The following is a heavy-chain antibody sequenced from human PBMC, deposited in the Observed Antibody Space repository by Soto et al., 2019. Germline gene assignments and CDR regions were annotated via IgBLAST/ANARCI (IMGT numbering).Heavy chain of an antibody. Sequence: QVQLVQSGAEVKKPGASVKVSCKASGYTFTSYYMHWVRQAPGQGLEWMGIINPSGGSTSYAQKFQGRVTMTRDTSTSTVYMELSSLRSGDTAVYYCARPMGTYTEWGYYGMDVWGQGTTVTVSS. CDR2: INPSGGST. J-gene: IGHJ6*02. CDR3: ARPMGTYTEWGYYGMDV. CDR1: GYTFTSYY. V-gene: IGHV1-46*01. D-gene: IGHD3-3*01.